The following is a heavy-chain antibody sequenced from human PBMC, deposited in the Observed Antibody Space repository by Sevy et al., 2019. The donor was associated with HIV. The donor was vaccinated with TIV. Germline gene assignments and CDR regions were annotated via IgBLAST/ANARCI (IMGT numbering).Heavy chain of an antibody. D-gene: IGHD2-8*01. V-gene: IGHV5-51*01. Sequence: GESLKISCKASGYSFTRNWIGWVRQMPGKGLELIGVIYTTDSETKYSPSFQGQVTISADKSIRTAYLQWSRLQASYTAIYYCARVQGYCTSGVCYGDYYYGMDVWGQGTSVTVSS. CDR3: ARVQGYCTSGVCYGDYYYGMDV. CDR1: GYSFTRNW. CDR2: IYTTDSET. J-gene: IGHJ6*02.